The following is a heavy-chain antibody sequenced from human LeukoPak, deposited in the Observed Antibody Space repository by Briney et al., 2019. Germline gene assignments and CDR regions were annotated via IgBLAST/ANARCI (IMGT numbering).Heavy chain of an antibody. J-gene: IGHJ3*02. CDR1: GGSISSGGYY. Sequence: SETLSLTCTVSGGSISSGGYYWTWIRQHPGRGLEWIGNIYYSGSTYYSPSLQSRVTMSVGTSKNKFSLKLFSVTAADTAVYYCAREAVAPLNAFDIWGQGTKVTVSA. CDR3: AREAVAPLNAFDI. CDR2: IYYSGST. V-gene: IGHV4-31*03. D-gene: IGHD6-19*01.